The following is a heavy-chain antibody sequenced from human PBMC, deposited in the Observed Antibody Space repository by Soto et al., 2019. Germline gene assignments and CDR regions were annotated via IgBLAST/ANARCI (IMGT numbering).Heavy chain of an antibody. J-gene: IGHJ4*02. CDR2: IFYSGRT. D-gene: IGHD3-10*01. CDR1: GGSVSSGDYY. Sequence: NPSETLSLTCTVSGGSVSSGDYYWTWIRQPPGKGLEWIGYIFYSGRTDSSPSLKSRVSISVDTSKNQFSLRLNSVTAADTAVYYCTRAGGWGNYYRSPVDYWGQGIVVTVSS. V-gene: IGHV4-61*08. CDR3: TRAGGWGNYYRSPVDY.